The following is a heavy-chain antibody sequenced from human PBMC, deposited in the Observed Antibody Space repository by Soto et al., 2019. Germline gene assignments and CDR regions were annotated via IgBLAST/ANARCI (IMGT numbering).Heavy chain of an antibody. D-gene: IGHD6-13*01. CDR3: ATLFPTYSSSDSKYYYYYGMDV. Sequence: ASVKVSCKASGYTFTSYGISWVRQAPGQGLEWMGWISAYNGNTNYAQKLQGRVTMTTDTSTSTAYMELRSLRSDDTAVYYCATLFPTYSSSDSKYYYYYGMDVWGQGTTVTVSS. CDR2: ISAYNGNT. V-gene: IGHV1-18*01. J-gene: IGHJ6*02. CDR1: GYTFTSYG.